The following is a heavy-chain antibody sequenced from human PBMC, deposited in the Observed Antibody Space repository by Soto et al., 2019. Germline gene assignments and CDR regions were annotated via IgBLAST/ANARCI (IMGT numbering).Heavy chain of an antibody. Sequence: GGSLRLSCAASGFTFSSYAMSWVRQAPGKGLEWVSAISGSGGSTYYADSVKGRFTISRDNSKNTLYLQMNSLRAEDTAVYYCATGVSRERKVGAILFDYWGQGTLVTVSS. CDR1: GFTFSSYA. CDR2: ISGSGGST. CDR3: ATGVSRERKVGAILFDY. D-gene: IGHD1-26*01. V-gene: IGHV3-23*01. J-gene: IGHJ4*02.